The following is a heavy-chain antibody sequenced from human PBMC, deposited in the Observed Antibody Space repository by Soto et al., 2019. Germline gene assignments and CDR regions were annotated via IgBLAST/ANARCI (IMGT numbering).Heavy chain of an antibody. J-gene: IGHJ4*02. V-gene: IGHV1-18*01. Sequence: QVQLVQSGAEVKKPGASVKVSCKASGYTFTSYGISWVRQAPGQGLEWMGWISAYNGNTNYARKLQGRVNMTTDTSPSTAYREVRSLRSDDTAVYYWAREGGVRFGELFGYYFDYWGQGTLVTVSS. D-gene: IGHD3-10*01. CDR1: GYTFTSYG. CDR2: ISAYNGNT. CDR3: AREGGVRFGELFGYYFDY.